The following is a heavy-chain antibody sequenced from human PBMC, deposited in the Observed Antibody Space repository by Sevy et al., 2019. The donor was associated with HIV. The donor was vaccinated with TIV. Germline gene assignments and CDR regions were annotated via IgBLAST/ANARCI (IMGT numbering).Heavy chain of an antibody. J-gene: IGHJ4*02. V-gene: IGHV3-72*01. Sequence: GGSLRLSCAASGFIFSDHYMVWVRQAPGKGLEWVGRTRNRANSFSTEYAASVKGRFTISRDDSRNSVYLQMNSLKTEDTAVYYCVRVGHSSGSGRPFDFWGQGTLVTVSS. D-gene: IGHD6-25*01. CDR2: TRNRANSFST. CDR1: GFIFSDHY. CDR3: VRVGHSSGSGRPFDF.